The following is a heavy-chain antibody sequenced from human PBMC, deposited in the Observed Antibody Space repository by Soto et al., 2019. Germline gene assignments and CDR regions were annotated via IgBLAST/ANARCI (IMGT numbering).Heavy chain of an antibody. CDR3: ARHLSLRLPLDX. J-gene: IGHJ4*02. V-gene: IGHV2-5*02. Sequence: SGPTLVNPTQTLTLTCSFSGFSLSKSGVSVSWLRQTPVKALEWLAVFYWDDDKLYNPYMKTRLTITKDTSRKEVQLTMTNMEPVDTGTYYCARHLSLRLPLDXWGQVILVPVSX. CDR2: FYWDDDK. D-gene: IGHD3-16*01. CDR1: GFSLSKSGVS.